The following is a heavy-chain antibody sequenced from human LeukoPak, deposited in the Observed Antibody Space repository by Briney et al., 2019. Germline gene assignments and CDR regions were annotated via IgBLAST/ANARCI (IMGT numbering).Heavy chain of an antibody. CDR1: GFTFSDSG. D-gene: IGHD2-21*01. CDR3: ARDLSEGEAF. Sequence: GGSLRLSCAASGFTFSDSGMHWVHQAPGKGLEWVSFIARNGNYAYYAASVKGRFSISRDNARNSVFLQMNTLRTDDTALYYCARDLSEGEAFWGPGTLVTVSS. V-gene: IGHV3-21*01. CDR2: IARNGNYA. J-gene: IGHJ4*02.